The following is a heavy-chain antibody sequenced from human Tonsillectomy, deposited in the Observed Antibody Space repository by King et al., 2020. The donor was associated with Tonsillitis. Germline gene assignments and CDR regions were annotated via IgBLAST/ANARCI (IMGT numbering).Heavy chain of an antibody. J-gene: IGHJ6*02. CDR3: TRDRVPGALLGSLYGMDV. Sequence: QLVQSGAEVKKPGASVKVSCKASGYTFNSYGITWVRQAPGQGLEWMGWISAYTGDTSYAQKLQGRVTTTTDTFTSTAYMELTSLITDDTAVYYCTRDRVPGALLGSLYGMDVWGQGTTVTVSS. CDR2: ISAYTGDT. V-gene: IGHV1-18*01. CDR1: GYTFNSYG. D-gene: IGHD2-2*01.